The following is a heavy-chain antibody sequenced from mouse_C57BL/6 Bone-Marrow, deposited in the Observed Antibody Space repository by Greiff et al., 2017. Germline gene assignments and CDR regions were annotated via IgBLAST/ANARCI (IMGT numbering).Heavy chain of an antibody. CDR1: GYTFTSYW. Sequence: QVQLQQPGAELVKPGASVKVSCKASGYTFTSYWMHWVKQRPGQGLEWIGRIHPSDSDTNYNQKFKGKATLTVDKSSSTAYMQLSSLTSEDSAIYFCVGGDYYSNFPFDYWGQGTTLTVSS. CDR2: IHPSDSDT. J-gene: IGHJ2*01. D-gene: IGHD2-5*01. CDR3: VGGDYYSNFPFDY. V-gene: IGHV1-74*01.